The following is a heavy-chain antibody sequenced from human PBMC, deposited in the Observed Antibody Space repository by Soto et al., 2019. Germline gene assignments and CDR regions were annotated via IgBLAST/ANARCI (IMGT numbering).Heavy chain of an antibody. CDR3: ASPETLHGYYHY. J-gene: IGHJ4*02. V-gene: IGHV4-59*08. D-gene: IGHD4-17*01. CDR1: GGSISSYY. Sequence: QVQLQESGPGLVKPSETLSLTCTVSGGSISSYYWSWIRQPPGKGLEWIGYIYYSGSTNYNPSLKSRVTISVDTSKNQLSLKLSSVTAAYTVIYYCASPETLHGYYHYWGQGTLVTVSS. CDR2: IYYSGST.